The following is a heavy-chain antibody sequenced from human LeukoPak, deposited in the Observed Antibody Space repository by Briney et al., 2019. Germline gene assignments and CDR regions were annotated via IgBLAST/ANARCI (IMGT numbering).Heavy chain of an antibody. D-gene: IGHD6-19*01. CDR1: GVTLGTHA. Sequence: GGSLRLSCSASGVTLGTHAMSWVRQAPGKGLEWVSAISFSGDVTFYADSVKGRFTISRDNSKNTLFLRMNSLRDEDTAIYYCTNRGIHPTGWVKALAPWGQG. J-gene: IGHJ3*01. V-gene: IGHV3-23*01. CDR2: ISFSGDVT. CDR3: TNRGIHPTGWVKALAP.